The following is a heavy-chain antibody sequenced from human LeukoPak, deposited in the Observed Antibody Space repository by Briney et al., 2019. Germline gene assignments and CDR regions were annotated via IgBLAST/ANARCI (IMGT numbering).Heavy chain of an antibody. Sequence: GASVKVSCKASGGTFSSYAISWVRQAPGQGLEWMGRIIPILGIANYAQKFQGRVTITADKSTSTAYMELSSLRSEDMAVYYCARGQYYDILTGVYGMDVWGQGTTVTVSS. CDR1: GGTFSSYA. CDR2: IIPILGIA. J-gene: IGHJ6*02. CDR3: ARGQYYDILTGVYGMDV. D-gene: IGHD3-9*01. V-gene: IGHV1-69*04.